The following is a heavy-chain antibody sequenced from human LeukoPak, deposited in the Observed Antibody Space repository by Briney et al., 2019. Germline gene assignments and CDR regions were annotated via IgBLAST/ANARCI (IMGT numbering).Heavy chain of an antibody. CDR2: ISGSGGST. V-gene: IGHV3-23*01. J-gene: IGHJ6*03. D-gene: IGHD5-18*01. CDR1: GFTFSSYS. Sequence: GGSLRLSCAASGFTFSSYSMNWVRQAPGKGLEWVSAISGSGGSTYYADSVKGRFTISRDNSKNTLYLQMNSLRAEDTAVYYCAKEGGTAMDYYYMDVWGKGTTVTVSS. CDR3: AKEGGTAMDYYYMDV.